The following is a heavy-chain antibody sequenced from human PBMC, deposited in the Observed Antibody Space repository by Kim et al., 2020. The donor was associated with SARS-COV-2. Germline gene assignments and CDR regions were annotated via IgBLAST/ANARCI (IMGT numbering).Heavy chain of an antibody. CDR1: GFTFDDYA. CDR2: ISWNSGSI. V-gene: IGHV3-9*01. J-gene: IGHJ4*02. D-gene: IGHD5-18*01. CDR3: AKDNGVDTADYFDY. Sequence: GGSLRLSCAASGFTFDDYAMHWVRQAPGKGLEWVSGISWNSGSIGYADSVKGRFTISRDNAKNSLYLQMNSLRAEDTALYYCAKDNGVDTADYFDYWGQGTLVTVSS.